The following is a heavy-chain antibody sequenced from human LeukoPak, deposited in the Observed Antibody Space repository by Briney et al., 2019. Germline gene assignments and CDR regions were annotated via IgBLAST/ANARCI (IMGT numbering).Heavy chain of an antibody. CDR1: GASINSYY. V-gene: IGHV4-4*07. CDR3: ASLKGDYSSDY. CDR2: NYISGRT. J-gene: IGHJ4*02. D-gene: IGHD4-11*01. Sequence: SETLSLTCTVSGASINSYYWSWMRQPAGKGLEWIGRNYISGRTNYNPSLRSRVTMSVDTSKSQFSLKLSSVTAADTALYYCASLKGDYSSDYWGQGTLVTVSS.